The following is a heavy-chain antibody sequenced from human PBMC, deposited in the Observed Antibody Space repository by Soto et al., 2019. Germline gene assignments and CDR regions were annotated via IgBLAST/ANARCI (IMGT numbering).Heavy chain of an antibody. CDR1: GDSMSLYY. CDR2: VYYDGST. D-gene: IGHD6-13*01. J-gene: IGHJ4*01. CDR3: ARHYSSAWYKVDF. V-gene: IGHV4-59*08. Sequence: XETLSLTCTVSGDSMSLYYWSWIRLPPGKGLEWIGYVYYDGSTNYNPSLKGRVTMSVDTSENQFSLKLNSVTAADTAMYYCARHYSSAWYKVDFWGQGTLVTVSS.